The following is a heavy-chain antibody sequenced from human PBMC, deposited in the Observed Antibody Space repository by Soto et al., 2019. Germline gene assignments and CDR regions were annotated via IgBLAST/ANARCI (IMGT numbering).Heavy chain of an antibody. CDR2: ISSTTNYI. J-gene: IGHJ4*02. V-gene: IGHV3-21*01. CDR3: ARESEDLTSNFDY. Sequence: GYLRLSFADSGFTLSRYSMNWVLQAPWKGLEWVSSISSTTNYIYYADSMKVRFTVSRDNAKNSVYLDMNSLSAEETAVYYCARESEDLTSNFDYWGQGTLVTVSS. CDR1: GFTLSRYS.